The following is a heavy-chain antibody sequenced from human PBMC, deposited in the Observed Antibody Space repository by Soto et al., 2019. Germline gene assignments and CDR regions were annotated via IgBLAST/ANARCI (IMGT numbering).Heavy chain of an antibody. D-gene: IGHD3-22*01. J-gene: IGHJ2*01. CDR2: IIPIFGTA. CDR1: GGTFSSYA. V-gene: IGHV1-69*06. CDR3: AKSDSSGYYSNWYFDL. Sequence: QVQLVQSGAEVQKPGSSVKVSCKASGGTFSSYAISWVRQAPGQGLEWMGGIIPIFGTANYAQKFQGRVTMTRDTSISTAYMEVSRLRSDDTAVYYCAKSDSSGYYSNWYFDLWGRGTLVTVSS.